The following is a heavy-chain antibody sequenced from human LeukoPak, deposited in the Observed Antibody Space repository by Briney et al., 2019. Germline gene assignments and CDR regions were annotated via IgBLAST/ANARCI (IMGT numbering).Heavy chain of an antibody. CDR3: ARSQHELKGPEIVGAYDAFDI. Sequence: GESPKISCKGSGYSFTSYWTGWVRQMPGKGLEWMGIIYPGDSDTRYSPSFQGQVTISADKSISTAYLQWSSLKASDPAMYYCARSQHELKGPEIVGAYDAFDIWGQGTMVTVSS. V-gene: IGHV5-51*01. J-gene: IGHJ3*02. D-gene: IGHD1-26*01. CDR2: IYPGDSDT. CDR1: GYSFTSYW.